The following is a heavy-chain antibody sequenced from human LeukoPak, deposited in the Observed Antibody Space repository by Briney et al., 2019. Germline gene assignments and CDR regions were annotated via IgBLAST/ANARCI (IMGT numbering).Heavy chain of an antibody. CDR2: ISASGGAT. CDR1: GFSFSDYV. Sequence: PGGSLRLSCTASGFSFSDYVMTWVRQAPGKGLEWVSGISASGGATYYADSVKGRFTISRDNSKNTLYLQMNSLRAEDTAVYYCAKAPVYDSSGYMAFDIWGQGTMVTVSS. CDR3: AKAPVYDSSGYMAFDI. D-gene: IGHD3-22*01. J-gene: IGHJ3*02. V-gene: IGHV3-23*01.